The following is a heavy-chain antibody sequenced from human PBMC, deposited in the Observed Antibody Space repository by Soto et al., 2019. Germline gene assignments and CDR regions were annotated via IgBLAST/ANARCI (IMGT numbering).Heavy chain of an antibody. Sequence: QVQLVQSGAEVKKPGSSAKVSCKASGDTLNNYAINWVRQAPGQGLEWMGGILPIFKTPTYAQKFQGRVTIAADESTSTAYMEVSSLRSDDTAVYFCATLASGGYFFQYWGQGTLVTVSS. D-gene: IGHD5-12*01. CDR1: GDTLNNYA. CDR3: ATLASGGYFFQY. V-gene: IGHV1-69*01. J-gene: IGHJ4*02. CDR2: ILPIFKTP.